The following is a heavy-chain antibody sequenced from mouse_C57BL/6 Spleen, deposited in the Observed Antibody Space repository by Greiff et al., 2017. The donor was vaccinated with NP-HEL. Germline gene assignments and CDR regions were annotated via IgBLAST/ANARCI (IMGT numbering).Heavy chain of an antibody. CDR1: GFTFSDYG. Sequence: DVKLVESGGGLVKPGGSLKLSCAASGFTFSDYGMHWVRQAPEKGLEWVAYISSGSSTIYYADTVKGRFTISRDHAKNTLVLQMTRLRSEDTGMYYCARLGTSQAWFAYWGQGTLVTVSA. J-gene: IGHJ3*01. D-gene: IGHD5-1*01. CDR2: ISSGSSTI. V-gene: IGHV5-17*01. CDR3: ARLGTSQAWFAY.